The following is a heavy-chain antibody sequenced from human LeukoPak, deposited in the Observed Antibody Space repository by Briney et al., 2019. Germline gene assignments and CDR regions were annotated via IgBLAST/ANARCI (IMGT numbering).Heavy chain of an antibody. CDR1: GYTFTSYG. CDR2: ISAYNGNT. D-gene: IGHD3-10*01. Sequence: ASVKVSCKASGYTFTSYGISRVRQAPGQGLEWMGWISAYNGNTNYAQKLQGRVTMTTDTSTSTAYMELRSLRSDDTAVYYCARDVYYYGSGTPDWFDPWGQGTLVTVSS. J-gene: IGHJ5*02. V-gene: IGHV1-18*01. CDR3: ARDVYYYGSGTPDWFDP.